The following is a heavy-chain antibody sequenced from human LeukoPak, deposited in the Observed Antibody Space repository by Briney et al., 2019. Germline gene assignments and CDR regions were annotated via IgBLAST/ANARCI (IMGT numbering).Heavy chain of an antibody. J-gene: IGHJ4*02. CDR1: KFTFSSYT. Sequence: AGSLKLSCAASKFTFSSYTIKWVRQAPGKGLEWVSSISSSGIYIYYADSVKGRFTISRDNAKNSLYLQMNSLRAEDTAVYYCARDEYSSGWYLGQGTLVTVSS. CDR3: ARDEYSSGWY. CDR2: ISSSGIYI. D-gene: IGHD6-19*01. V-gene: IGHV3-21*01.